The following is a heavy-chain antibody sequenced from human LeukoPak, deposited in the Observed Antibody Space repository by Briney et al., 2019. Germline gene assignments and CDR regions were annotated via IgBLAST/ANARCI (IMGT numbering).Heavy chain of an antibody. CDR1: GFTFSSYV. D-gene: IGHD3-10*01. Sequence: PGGSLRLSCATSGFTFSSYVMHWVRQAPGKGLDWVAVISYDGSNKYYADSVKGRFTISRDNSKNTLYLQMNSLRAEDTAVYYCAKDRLYGFNYYYGMDVWGQGTTVTVSS. CDR2: ISYDGSNK. J-gene: IGHJ6*02. CDR3: AKDRLYGFNYYYGMDV. V-gene: IGHV3-30*18.